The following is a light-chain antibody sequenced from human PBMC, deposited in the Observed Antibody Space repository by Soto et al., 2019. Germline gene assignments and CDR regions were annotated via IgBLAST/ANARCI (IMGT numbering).Light chain of an antibody. CDR3: QKYNSSPFT. CDR1: PSVSNY. J-gene: IGKJ3*01. V-gene: IGKV1-27*01. Sequence: DIPMTQSPSSLSASVGDRVTITCRASPSVSNYLAWYQQKPGKVPVLLIYATSSLQSGVPSRFSGSGSGTDVTLTISSLQPEEVATYYYQKYNSSPFTFGPGTKVDIK. CDR2: ATS.